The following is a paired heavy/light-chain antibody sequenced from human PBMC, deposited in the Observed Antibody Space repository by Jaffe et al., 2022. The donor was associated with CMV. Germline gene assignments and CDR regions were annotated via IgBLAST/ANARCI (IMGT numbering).Light chain of an antibody. CDR3: QQTFITPQT. J-gene: IGKJ2*01. Sequence: DIQMTQSPSSLSASVGDRVTITCRASQSISKYLNWYQQKPGKAPKLLIYAASSLQSGVPSRFSGSGSGTDFTLTISSLQPDDVASYSCQQTFITPQTFGQGTKLDIK. CDR1: QSISKY. CDR2: AAS. V-gene: IGKV1-39*01.
Heavy chain of an antibody. CDR1: GGSISSYY. Sequence: QVQLQESGPGLVKPSETLSLTCTVSGGSISSYYWSWVRQPPGRGLEWIGYIYYSGTTNYNPSLESRVTMSVDTSTNQFSLRLSSVTAADTAVYYCARPSRLATSAAPFDIWGQGTLVTVSS. V-gene: IGHV4-59*08. J-gene: IGHJ3*02. CDR3: ARPSRLATSAAPFDI. D-gene: IGHD6-6*01. CDR2: IYYSGTT.